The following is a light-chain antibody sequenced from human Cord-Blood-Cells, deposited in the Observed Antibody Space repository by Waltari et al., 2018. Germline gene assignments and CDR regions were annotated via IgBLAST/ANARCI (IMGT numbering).Light chain of an antibody. Sequence: SYELTQPPSVSVSPGQTASITCSGDKLGDKYACWYQQKPGQSPVLVIYQDSKRPSGIPEPFSGSNSRNTAALTISGTQAMDEADYYCQAWDSSTAVFGGGTKLTVL. CDR2: QDS. CDR1: KLGDKY. V-gene: IGLV3-1*01. J-gene: IGLJ2*01. CDR3: QAWDSSTAV.